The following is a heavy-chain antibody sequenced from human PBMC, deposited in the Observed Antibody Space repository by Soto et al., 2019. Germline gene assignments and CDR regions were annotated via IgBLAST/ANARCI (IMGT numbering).Heavy chain of an antibody. V-gene: IGHV4-39*01. CDR1: GGPISSSSYY. J-gene: IGHJ5*02. D-gene: IGHD6-19*01. CDR2: IYYSGST. Sequence: QLQLQESGPRLVKPAETLSLTCTVSGGPISSSSYYWGWIRQPPGKGLEWIGSIYYSGSTSYNPSLKSRVPMSADTSKNQFSLKPSSLTAPDTAVYYRARHSWSRSGSSFDPWGQGTLVTVSS. CDR3: ARHSWSRSGSSFDP.